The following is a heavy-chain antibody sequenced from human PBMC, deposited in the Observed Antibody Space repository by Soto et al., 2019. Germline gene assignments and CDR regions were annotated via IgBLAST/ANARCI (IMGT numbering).Heavy chain of an antibody. CDR2: INHSGST. CDR1: GGSFSGYY. Sequence: SETLSLTCAVYGGSFSGYYWSWIRQPPGKGREWIGEINHSGSTNYNPSLKRRVTISVDTSKNQFSLKLSSVTAADTAVYYCASPRRLLTKYAFDIWGQGTMVTVSS. D-gene: IGHD1-26*01. J-gene: IGHJ3*02. V-gene: IGHV4-34*01. CDR3: ASPRRLLTKYAFDI.